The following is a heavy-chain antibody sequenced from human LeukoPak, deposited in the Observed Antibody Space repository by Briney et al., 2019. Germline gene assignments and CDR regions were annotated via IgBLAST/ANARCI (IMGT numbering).Heavy chain of an antibody. V-gene: IGHV1-24*01. J-gene: IGHJ5*02. CDR3: ATGTALGATSGPGFDP. Sequence: GASVKLSCKFSGYTLTHLSMHCVRQDPGEPLERLGGFDPDDGETIYAQKFQGRVTMTEDTSTDTAYMELSSRRSEDTAVYYCATGTALGATSGPGFDPWGQGTLVTVSS. D-gene: IGHD1-26*01. CDR2: FDPDDGET. CDR1: GYTLTHLS.